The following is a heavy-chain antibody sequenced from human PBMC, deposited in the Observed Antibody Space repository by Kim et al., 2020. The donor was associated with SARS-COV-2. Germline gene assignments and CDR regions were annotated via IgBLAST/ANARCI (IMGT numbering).Heavy chain of an antibody. CDR2: ISYDGSNK. J-gene: IGHJ4*02. V-gene: IGHV3-30*18. Sequence: GGSLRLSCAASGFTFSSYGMNWVRQAPGKGLEWVAVISYDGSNKYYADSVKGRFTISRDNYKNTLYLQMNSLRAEDTAVYYCAKAPRDWNLDFGFDYWGQGTLVTVSS. D-gene: IGHD1-1*01. CDR1: GFTFSSYG. CDR3: AKAPRDWNLDFGFDY.